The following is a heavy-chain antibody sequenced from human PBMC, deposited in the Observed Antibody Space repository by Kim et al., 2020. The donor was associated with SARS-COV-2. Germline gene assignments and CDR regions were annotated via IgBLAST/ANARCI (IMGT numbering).Heavy chain of an antibody. CDR3: TTDRRYDSEHYYYYYGMDV. V-gene: IGHV3-15*01. CDR1: GFTFSNAW. J-gene: IGHJ6*02. CDR2: IKSKTDGGTT. D-gene: IGHD3-3*01. Sequence: GGSLRLSCAASGFTFSNAWMSWVRQAPGKGLEWVGRIKSKTDGGTTDYAAPVKGRFTISRDDSKNTLYLQMNRLKTEHTAVYYCTTDRRYDSEHYYYYYGMDVGAQGTTVTVSS.